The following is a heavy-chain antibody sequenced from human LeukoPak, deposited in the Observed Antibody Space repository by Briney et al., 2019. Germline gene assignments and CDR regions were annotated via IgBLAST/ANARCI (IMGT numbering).Heavy chain of an antibody. J-gene: IGHJ3*02. D-gene: IGHD3-9*01. CDR2: INPSSGGT. Sequence: GASVKVSCKASVYTFTGYYMHWVRQAPGQGLEWMGWINPSSGGTNYAQKFQGRVTMTRDTSISTAYMELSRLRSDDTAVYYCARFRVLRYFDWLVAFDIWGQGTMVTVSS. CDR3: ARFRVLRYFDWLVAFDI. V-gene: IGHV1-2*02. CDR1: VYTFTGYY.